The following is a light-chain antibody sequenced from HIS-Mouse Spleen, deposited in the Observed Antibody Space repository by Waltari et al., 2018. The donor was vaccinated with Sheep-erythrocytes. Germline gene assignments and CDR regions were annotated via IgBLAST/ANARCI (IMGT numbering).Light chain of an antibody. CDR2: EVS. CDR1: SSDVGGYNY. V-gene: IGLV2-8*01. J-gene: IGLJ3*02. Sequence: QSALTQPASVSGSPGQSITISCTGTSSDVGGYNYVSWYQQHPGKAPKLMIYEVSKRRSGCPERFSGSKSGNTASLTVSGLQAEDEADYYCSSYAGSNNWVFGGGTKLTVL. CDR3: SSYAGSNNWV.